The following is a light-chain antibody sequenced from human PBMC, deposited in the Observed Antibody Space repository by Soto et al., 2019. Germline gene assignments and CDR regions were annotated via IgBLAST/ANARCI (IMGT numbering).Light chain of an antibody. V-gene: IGKV1-39*01. Sequence: DIQMTQSPSSLSASVGDRVTITCRASQSISSYLNWYQQKPGKAPKLLIYAASSLQSGVPSRFSGSGSGTDFTLTISSLHPEDFATYYCQQSYSTPPWTFGQGTKVESK. CDR3: QQSYSTPPWT. CDR1: QSISSY. J-gene: IGKJ1*01. CDR2: AAS.